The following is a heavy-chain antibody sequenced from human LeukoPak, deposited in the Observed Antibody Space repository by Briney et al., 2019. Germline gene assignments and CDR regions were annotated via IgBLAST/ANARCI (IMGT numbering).Heavy chain of an antibody. V-gene: IGHV3-30*04. J-gene: IGHJ4*02. CDR1: GFNFNNYA. Sequence: GGSLRLSCAASGFNFNNYAMHWVRQAPGKGLEWVALITYDGSNEYYADSVKGRFTISRDDSKNTLYLQMNSLRAEDTAVYYCARGPMYYYDSSGYYFDYWGQGTLVTVSS. D-gene: IGHD3-22*01. CDR3: ARGPMYYYDSSGYYFDY. CDR2: ITYDGSNE.